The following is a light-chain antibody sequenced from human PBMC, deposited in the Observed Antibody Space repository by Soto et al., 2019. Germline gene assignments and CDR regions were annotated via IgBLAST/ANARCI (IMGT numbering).Light chain of an antibody. CDR1: QSISTR. Sequence: DTEMTQSPSTVSASVGDTVSITCRASQSISTRLAWYQQKPGKAPKRLIYHASSLESGVPSRFRGSGSGTNFTLTISSLQPEDFATYFCQQGYSTPLTFGRGTQVEI. V-gene: IGKV1-5*01. CDR2: HAS. CDR3: QQGYSTPLT. J-gene: IGKJ4*01.